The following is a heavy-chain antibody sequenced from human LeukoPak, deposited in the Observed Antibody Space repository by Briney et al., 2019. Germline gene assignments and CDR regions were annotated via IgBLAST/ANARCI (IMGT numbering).Heavy chain of an antibody. CDR3: ARVKTTVTGGVDV. J-gene: IGHJ6*02. Sequence: SGGSLRLSCAASGFTFSRYWMHWVRQAPGKGLEWVSVIWYDGSNIYYADSVKGRFTISRDNSKNTLYLQMNSLRAEDTAVYYCARVKTTVTGGVDVWGQGTTVTVSS. CDR2: IWYDGSNI. CDR1: GFTFSRYW. D-gene: IGHD4-17*01. V-gene: IGHV3-33*08.